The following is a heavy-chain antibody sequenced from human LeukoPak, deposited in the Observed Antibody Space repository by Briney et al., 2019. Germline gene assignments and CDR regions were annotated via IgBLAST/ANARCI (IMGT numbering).Heavy chain of an antibody. CDR3: ARAQRNKYYFDF. D-gene: IGHD2-2*01. J-gene: IGHJ4*02. Sequence: GGSLRLSCAASGFTFSSYAMSWVRQAPDKGLEWVSVIYIGGSTYYADSVKGRFTISRDNSKNTLYLQMNSLRAEDTAVYYCARAQRNKYYFDFWDQGTLVTVSS. CDR1: GFTFSSYA. CDR2: IYIGGST. V-gene: IGHV3-53*01.